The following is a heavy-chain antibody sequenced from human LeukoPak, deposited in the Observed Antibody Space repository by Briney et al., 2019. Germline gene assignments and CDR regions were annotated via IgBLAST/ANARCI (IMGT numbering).Heavy chain of an antibody. CDR2: ISTYNGNT. D-gene: IGHD3-10*01. J-gene: IGHJ5*02. CDR1: GYTFTSYG. V-gene: IGHV1-18*01. CDR3: ATSDGSGSSTFPFDP. Sequence: GASVKVSCKASGYTFTSYGISWVRQAPGQGLEWMGWISTYNGNTNYAQKLQDRVTMTTDTSTSTAYVELRSLRSDDTAVYYCATSDGSGSSTFPFDPWGQGTLVTVSS.